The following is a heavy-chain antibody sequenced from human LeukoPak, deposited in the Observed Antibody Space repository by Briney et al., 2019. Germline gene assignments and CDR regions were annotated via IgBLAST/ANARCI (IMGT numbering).Heavy chain of an antibody. D-gene: IGHD6-13*01. CDR1: GYTFTSYY. J-gene: IGHJ4*02. Sequence: ASVKVSCKASGYTFTSYYMHWVRQAPGQGLEWMGIINPSGGSTSYAQKFQGRVTMTRDTSTSTVYMELSSLRSEDTAVYYCARLGGRGSSWYHFDYWGQGTLVTVSS. CDR3: ARLGGRGSSWYHFDY. CDR2: INPSGGST. V-gene: IGHV1-46*01.